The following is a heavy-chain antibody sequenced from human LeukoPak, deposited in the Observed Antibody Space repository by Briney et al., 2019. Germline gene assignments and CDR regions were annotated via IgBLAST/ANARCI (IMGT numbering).Heavy chain of an antibody. Sequence: GGSLRLSCAASGFTFSSYAMSWVRQAPGKGLEWISGISESGGNTYSADSVKGRFTVSRDNSKNTLYLQMNSLRAEDTAVYYCAKGYCSSTSCYFHYYGMDVWGQGTTVTVSS. V-gene: IGHV3-23*01. J-gene: IGHJ6*02. CDR1: GFTFSSYA. CDR3: AKGYCSSTSCYFHYYGMDV. D-gene: IGHD2-2*01. CDR2: ISESGGNT.